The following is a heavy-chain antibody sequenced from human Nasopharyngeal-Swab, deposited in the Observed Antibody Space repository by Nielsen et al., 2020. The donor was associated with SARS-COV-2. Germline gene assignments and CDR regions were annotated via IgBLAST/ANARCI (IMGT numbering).Heavy chain of an antibody. Sequence: GESLKISCAASGFSCAASGFTQGPGKGLEWVSSSSSSSSYIDYADSVKGRFTTSRDNAKNSLNLQINRLRGEDTAVFYCARDFGYRYDNWFDPWGQGTLVTLSS. CDR3: ARDFGYRYDNWFDP. J-gene: IGHJ5*02. CDR1: GFSCAASG. D-gene: IGHD5-12*01. CDR2: SSSSSSYI. V-gene: IGHV3-21*01.